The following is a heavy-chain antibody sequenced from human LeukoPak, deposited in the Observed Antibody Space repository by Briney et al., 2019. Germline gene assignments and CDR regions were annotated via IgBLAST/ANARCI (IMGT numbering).Heavy chain of an antibody. J-gene: IGHJ4*02. V-gene: IGHV1-69*13. D-gene: IGHD6-13*01. CDR3: AGGTLYSSSWYYYFDY. Sequence: GASVKVSCKASGGTFSSYAISWVRQAPGQGLEWMGGIIPIFGTANYAQKFQGRVTITADESTSTAYMELSSLRSEDTAVYYCAGGTLYSSSWYYYFDYWGQGTLVTVSS. CDR2: IIPIFGTA. CDR1: GGTFSSYA.